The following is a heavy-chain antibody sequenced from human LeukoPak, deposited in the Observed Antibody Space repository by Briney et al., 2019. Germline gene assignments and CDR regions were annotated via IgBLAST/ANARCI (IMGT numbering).Heavy chain of an antibody. Sequence: ASVKVSCKASGYTFTGYYMHWVRQAPGQGLEWMGRINPNSGGTNYAQKFQGRVTMTRDTSISTAYMELSRLRSDDTAVYYCARGWELLVNDAFDIWGQGTMVTVSS. CDR2: INPNSGGT. J-gene: IGHJ3*02. CDR1: GYTFTGYY. CDR3: ARGWELLVNDAFDI. V-gene: IGHV1-2*06. D-gene: IGHD1-26*01.